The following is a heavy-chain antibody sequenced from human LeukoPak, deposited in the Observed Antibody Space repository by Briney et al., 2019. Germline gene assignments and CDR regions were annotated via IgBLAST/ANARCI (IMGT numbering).Heavy chain of an antibody. D-gene: IGHD2-15*01. CDR3: ASDRIEVDAFDI. V-gene: IGHV4-59*08. CDR2: IYYSGST. J-gene: IGHJ3*02. CDR1: GGSISSYY. Sequence: SETLSLTCTVSGGSISSYYWSWIRQPPGKGLECIGYIYYSGSTNYNPSLKSRVTISVDTSKNQFSLKLSSVTAADTAVYYCASDRIEVDAFDIWGQGTMVTVSS.